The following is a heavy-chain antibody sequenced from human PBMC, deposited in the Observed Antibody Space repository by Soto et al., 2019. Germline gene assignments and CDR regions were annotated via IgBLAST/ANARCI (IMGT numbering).Heavy chain of an antibody. CDR3: ARDEGGCYVY. Sequence: EVQLVESGGGLVQPGGSLRLSCAASGFTFSEYYMDWVRQAPGKGLEWVGRARNKANSYATEYVASVKDRFTISRDESKSTLYLPMSSLKTEDTAVYYCARDEGGCYVYWGQGTLVTVSS. V-gene: IGHV3-72*01. D-gene: IGHD1-26*01. CDR1: GFTFSEYY. J-gene: IGHJ4*02. CDR2: ARNKANSYAT.